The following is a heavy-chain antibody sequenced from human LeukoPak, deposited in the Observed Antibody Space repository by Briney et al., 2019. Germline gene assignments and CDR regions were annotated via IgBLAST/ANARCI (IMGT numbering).Heavy chain of an antibody. CDR2: VHNDGNTK. D-gene: IGHD3-22*01. J-gene: IGHJ4*02. CDR3: ATGSGHYYDR. Sequence: GGSLRLSCAASGFTFSTYYMHWVRQAPGKCLEWVAVVHNDGNTKYFGDSVKGRFTISRDNSKNTLYLQMSSLTAEDTAVYYCATGSGHYYDRRGQGTLVTVSS. CDR1: GFTFSTYY. V-gene: IGHV3-30*02.